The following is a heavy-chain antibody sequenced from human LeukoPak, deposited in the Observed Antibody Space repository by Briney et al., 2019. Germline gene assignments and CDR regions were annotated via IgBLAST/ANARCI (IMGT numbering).Heavy chain of an antibody. CDR1: GGNFSSYA. CDR2: IIPIFGTA. D-gene: IGHD3-22*01. Sequence: SVNVSCKASGGNFSSYAISWVRQAPGQGLEWMGGIIPIFGTANYAQKFQGRVTITTDESTSTAYMELSSLRSEDTAVYYCASSHYYDSSGYYFDFDYWGQGTLVTVSS. V-gene: IGHV1-69*05. CDR3: ASSHYYDSSGYYFDFDY. J-gene: IGHJ4*02.